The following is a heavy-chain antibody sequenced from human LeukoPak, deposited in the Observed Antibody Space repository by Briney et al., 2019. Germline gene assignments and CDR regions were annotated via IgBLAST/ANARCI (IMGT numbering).Heavy chain of an antibody. CDR3: ARTAGVTRRFDP. CDR1: GGSISSSSYY. V-gene: IGHV4-39*01. Sequence: GSLRLSCTVSGGSISSSSYYWGWIRQPPGKGLEWIGSIYYSGSTYYNPSLKSRVTISVDTSKNQFSLKLSSVTAADTAVYYCARTAGVTRRFDPWGQGTLVTVSS. CDR2: IYYSGST. J-gene: IGHJ5*02. D-gene: IGHD6-19*01.